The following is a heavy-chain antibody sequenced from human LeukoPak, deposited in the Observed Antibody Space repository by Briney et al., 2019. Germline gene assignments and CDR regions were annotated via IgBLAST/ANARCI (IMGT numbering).Heavy chain of an antibody. D-gene: IGHD4/OR15-4a*01. J-gene: IGHJ4*02. CDR2: ISSSGSTI. CDR3: ASQDYRYYFDY. V-gene: IGHV3-48*03. Sequence: GGSLRLSCAASGFTFSSYEMNWVRQAPGKGLEWVSHISSSGSTIYYADSVKGRFTISRDNAKNSLYLQMNSLRAEDTAVYYCASQDYRYYFDYWGQGTLVTVSS. CDR1: GFTFSSYE.